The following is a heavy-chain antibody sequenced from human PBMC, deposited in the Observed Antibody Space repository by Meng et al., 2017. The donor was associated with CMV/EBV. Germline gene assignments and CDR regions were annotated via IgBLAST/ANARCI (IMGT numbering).Heavy chain of an antibody. CDR3: ARPWGYCSSSSCFNYYFGMDV. D-gene: IGHD2-2*01. CDR2: INSDGRNT. V-gene: IGHV3-74*01. Sequence: SCAASGFTFSNYRMHWVRQAPGKGLVWVSHINSDGRNTTYADSVKGRFTISRDNAKNTLYLQMNSLRAEDTAIYYCARPWGYCSSSSCFNYYFGMDVWGQGTTVTVSS. CDR1: GFTFSNYR. J-gene: IGHJ6*02.